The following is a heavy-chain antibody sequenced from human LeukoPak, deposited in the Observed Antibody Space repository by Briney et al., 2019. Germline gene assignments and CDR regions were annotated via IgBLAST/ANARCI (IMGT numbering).Heavy chain of an antibody. D-gene: IGHD3-3*01. V-gene: IGHV4-61*05. CDR3: ARVPYYDFWSGYLYFDY. J-gene: IGHJ4*02. CDR1: GGSISSSSYY. CDR2: IYYSGST. Sequence: SETLSLTCTVSGGSISSSSYYWGWIRQPPGKGLEWIGYIYYSGSTNYNPSLKSRVTISVDTSKNQFSLKLSSVTAADTAVYYCARVPYYDFWSGYLYFDYWGQGTLVTVSS.